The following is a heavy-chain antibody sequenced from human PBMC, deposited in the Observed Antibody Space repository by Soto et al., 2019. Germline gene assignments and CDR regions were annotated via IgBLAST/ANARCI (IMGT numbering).Heavy chain of an antibody. CDR1: GFNFSSYG. V-gene: IGHV3-30*18. J-gene: IGHJ4*02. CDR3: AKDGQMWQLPFDY. CDR2: ISYDGSYK. D-gene: IGHD1-26*01. Sequence: QVQLVESGGGVVQPGRSLRLSCAASGFNFSSYGMHWVRQAPGKGLEWVALISYDGSYKYSADSVKGRFTISRDNSKNTLYQQMNSLRAEDTAVYYCAKDGQMWQLPFDYWGQGTLVTVSS.